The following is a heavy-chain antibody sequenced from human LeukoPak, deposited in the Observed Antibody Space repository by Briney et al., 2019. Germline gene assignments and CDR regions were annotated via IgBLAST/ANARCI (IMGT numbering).Heavy chain of an antibody. CDR3: ARDPYPGSGEDY. Sequence: SVKVSCKASGGTFSSYAISWVRQAPGQGLEWMGGIIPIFGTANYAQKFQGRVTITADESTSTAYMELSSLRSEDTAVYYCARDPYPGSGEDYWGQGTLVTVSS. CDR1: GGTFSSYA. CDR2: IIPIFGTA. J-gene: IGHJ4*02. V-gene: IGHV1-69*13. D-gene: IGHD3-10*01.